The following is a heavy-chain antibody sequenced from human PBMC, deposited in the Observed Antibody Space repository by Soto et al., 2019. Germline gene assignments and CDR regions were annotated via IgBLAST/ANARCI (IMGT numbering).Heavy chain of an antibody. CDR3: ARGYSGGYYYDMDV. Sequence: QVQLVQSGAEVKKPGSSVRVSCQASGGTFTTYAFKWVRQAPGQGLEWMGGIIPMYNKPNYAPNFLGRVTISADPSTSTAYMELTTLRSEATAVYFCARGYSGGYYYDMDVWGQGTTVTVSS. J-gene: IGHJ6*02. V-gene: IGHV1-69*01. CDR2: IIPMYNKP. CDR1: GGTFTTYA. D-gene: IGHD4-4*01.